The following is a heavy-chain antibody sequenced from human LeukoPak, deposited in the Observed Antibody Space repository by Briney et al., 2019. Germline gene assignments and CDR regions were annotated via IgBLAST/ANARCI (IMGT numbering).Heavy chain of an antibody. Sequence: PSETLSLTCTVSGCSISSYYWSWIRQPPGKVLEWIGYIYYSGSTNYNPSLKSRVTISVDTSKNQFSLKLSSVTAADTAVYYCATGAPYYYYYMDVWGKGTTVTVSS. CDR2: IYYSGST. CDR1: GCSISSYY. CDR3: ATGAPYYYYYMDV. J-gene: IGHJ6*03. V-gene: IGHV4-59*01.